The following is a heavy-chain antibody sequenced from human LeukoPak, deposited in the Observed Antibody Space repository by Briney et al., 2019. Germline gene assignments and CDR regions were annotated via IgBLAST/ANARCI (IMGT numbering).Heavy chain of an antibody. V-gene: IGHV1-18*01. J-gene: IGHJ4*02. Sequence: GASVKVSCKASGYTFTSYGISWVRQAPGQGLEWMGWISAYNGNTNYAQKLQGRVTMTRNTSISTAYMELSSLRSEDTAVYYCARGPISSIAARPPAKKYYFDYWGQGTLVTVSS. CDR1: GYTFTSYG. D-gene: IGHD6-6*01. CDR3: ARGPISSIAARPPAKKYYFDY. CDR2: ISAYNGNT.